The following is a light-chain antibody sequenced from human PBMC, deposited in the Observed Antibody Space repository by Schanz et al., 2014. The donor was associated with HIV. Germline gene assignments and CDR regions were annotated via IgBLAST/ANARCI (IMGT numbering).Light chain of an antibody. Sequence: EIVLTQSPGTLSLSPGERATLSCRASQSVSSSLLAWYQQRPGQAPRLLIYAASTRATGIPDRFSGSGSGTDFTLTIIRLEPEDFAVYYCQQYDNWPPMTFGQGTKVEIK. CDR1: QSVSSSL. V-gene: IGKV3-20*01. CDR2: AAS. J-gene: IGKJ1*01. CDR3: QQYDNWPPMT.